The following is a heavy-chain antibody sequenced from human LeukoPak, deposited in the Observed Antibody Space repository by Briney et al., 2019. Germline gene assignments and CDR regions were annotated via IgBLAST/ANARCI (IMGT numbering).Heavy chain of an antibody. CDR3: ARAGLSRYFDWSSPSGYYYGMDV. D-gene: IGHD3-9*01. CDR2: IYYSGST. J-gene: IGHJ6*02. CDR1: GGSISSSSYY. V-gene: IGHV4-39*07. Sequence: PSETLSLTCTVSGGSISSSSYYWGWIRQPPGKGLEWIGSIYYSGSTYYNPSLKSRVTISVDTSKNQFSLKLSSVTAADTAVYYCARAGLSRYFDWSSPSGYYYGMDVWGQGTTVTVSS.